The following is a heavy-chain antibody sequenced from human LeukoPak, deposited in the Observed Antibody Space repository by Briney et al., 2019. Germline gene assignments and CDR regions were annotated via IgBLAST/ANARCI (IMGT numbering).Heavy chain of an antibody. CDR1: GGSISSNNYY. Sequence: SETLSLTCTVSGGSISSNNYYWGWIRQPPGKGLEWIGSIYYSGSTYNNPPLKSRVTISVDTTKNQFSLKLTSVTAADTAVYYCASSPSGYWWNFDCWGQGTLVTVSS. V-gene: IGHV4-39*01. J-gene: IGHJ4*02. D-gene: IGHD3-22*01. CDR2: IYYSGST. CDR3: ASSPSGYWWNFDC.